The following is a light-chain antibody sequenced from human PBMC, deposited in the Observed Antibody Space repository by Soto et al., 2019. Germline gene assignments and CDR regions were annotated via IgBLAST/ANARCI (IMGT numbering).Light chain of an antibody. Sequence: SVLTQPPPASGTPGQRGTISCSGSSSHNGSNYVYWYQQLPGTAPKLLIYRNNQRPSGVPDRFSGSKSGTSASLAISGLRSEDEADYYCAAWDDSLSAHYVFGTGTKVTVL. CDR2: RNN. J-gene: IGLJ1*01. V-gene: IGLV1-47*01. CDR1: SSHNGSNY. CDR3: AAWDDSLSAHYV.